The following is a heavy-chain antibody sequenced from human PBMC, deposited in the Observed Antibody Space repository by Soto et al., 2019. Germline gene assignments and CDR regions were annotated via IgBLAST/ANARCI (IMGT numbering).Heavy chain of an antibody. V-gene: IGHV2-5*02. CDR3: PRRAGYSSSSPFDY. Sequence: QITLKESGPTLVKPTQTLTLTCTFSGFSLSTSGVGVGWIRQPPGKALEWLALIYWDDDKRYSPPLKSGLTLTKDTSKNQVVLTMTHKDPVDTATYYCPRRAGYSSSSPFDYWGQGNLVNVSS. J-gene: IGHJ4*02. D-gene: IGHD6-13*01. CDR1: GFSLSTSGVG. CDR2: IYWDDDK.